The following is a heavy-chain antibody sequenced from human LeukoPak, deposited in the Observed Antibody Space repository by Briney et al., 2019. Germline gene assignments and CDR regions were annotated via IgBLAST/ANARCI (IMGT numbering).Heavy chain of an antibody. D-gene: IGHD3-10*01. CDR3: VKTMVVFGGLIRTDAFDI. CDR2: INSDGGSS. CDR1: GFSFNNYA. J-gene: IGHJ3*02. V-gene: IGHV3-64D*06. Sequence: GGSLRLSCSASGFSFNNYAVHWVCQAPGKGLEYVSGINSDGGSSHYADSAKGRFTISRDNSKNALYLQLSSLRPEDTALYYCVKTMVVFGGLIRTDAFDIWGQGTMVTVSS.